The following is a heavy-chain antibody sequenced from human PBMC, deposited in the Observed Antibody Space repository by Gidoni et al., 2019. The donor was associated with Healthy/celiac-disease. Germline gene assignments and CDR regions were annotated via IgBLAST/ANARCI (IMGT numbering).Heavy chain of an antibody. J-gene: IGHJ4*02. D-gene: IGHD7-27*01. Sequence: SIIPIFGTANYAQKFQGRVTITADESTSTAYMELSSLRSEDTAVYYCASAPGAGRDKVYWGQGTLVTVSS. CDR3: ASAPGAGRDKVY. CDR2: IIPIFGTA. V-gene: IGHV1-69*15.